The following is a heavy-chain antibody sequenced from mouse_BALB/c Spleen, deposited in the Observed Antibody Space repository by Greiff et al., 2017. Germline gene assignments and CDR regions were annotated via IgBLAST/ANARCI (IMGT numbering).Heavy chain of an antibody. Sequence: EVQLQQSGAELVKPGASVKLSCTASGFTITDTYMHWVKQRPEQGLEWIGRIDPANGNTKYDPKFQGKATITADTSSNTAYLQLSSLTSEDTAVYYCASEYRYFDVWGAGTTVTVSS. CDR2: IDPANGNT. CDR3: ASEYRYFDV. V-gene: IGHV14-3*02. CDR1: GFTITDTY. J-gene: IGHJ1*01.